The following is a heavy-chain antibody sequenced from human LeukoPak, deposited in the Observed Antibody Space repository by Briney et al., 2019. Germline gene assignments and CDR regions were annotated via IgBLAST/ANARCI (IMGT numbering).Heavy chain of an antibody. Sequence: ASVTVSCKASGYTFTGYYMHWVRQAPGQGLEWMEWINPNSGGTNYAQKFQGRVTMTRDTSISTAYMELSRLRSDDTAVYYCARVSPGQYSSSWYGYYYYYMDVWGKGTTVTVSS. V-gene: IGHV1-2*02. CDR1: GYTFTGYY. CDR3: ARVSPGQYSSSWYGYYYYYMDV. D-gene: IGHD6-13*01. J-gene: IGHJ6*03. CDR2: INPNSGGT.